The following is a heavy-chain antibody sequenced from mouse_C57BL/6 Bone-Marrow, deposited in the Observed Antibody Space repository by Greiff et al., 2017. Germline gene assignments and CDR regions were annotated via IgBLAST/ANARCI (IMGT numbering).Heavy chain of an antibody. CDR2: ISSGGSYT. CDR3: ARPMDY. V-gene: IGHV5-6*01. Sequence: EVQLVESGGDLVKPGGSLKLSCAASGFTFSSYGMSWVRQTPDKRLEWVATISSGGSYTYYPDSVKGRFTISRDNAKNTLYLQMSSLKSEDTAMXYCARPMDYWGQGTSVTVSS. CDR1: GFTFSSYG. J-gene: IGHJ4*01.